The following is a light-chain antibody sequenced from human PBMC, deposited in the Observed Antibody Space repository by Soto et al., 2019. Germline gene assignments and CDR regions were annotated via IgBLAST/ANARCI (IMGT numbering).Light chain of an antibody. CDR1: QSVSSSY. CDR2: GAS. Sequence: EIVLAQSPGTLSLSPGERATLSCRASQSVSSSYLSWYHQKPGQAPRLLIYGASSRATGIPDRFSGSGSGTDFTLTISSLQPEDFATYYCQQSYSTPLWTFGQGTKVDIK. CDR3: QQSYSTPLWT. J-gene: IGKJ1*01. V-gene: IGKV3-20*01.